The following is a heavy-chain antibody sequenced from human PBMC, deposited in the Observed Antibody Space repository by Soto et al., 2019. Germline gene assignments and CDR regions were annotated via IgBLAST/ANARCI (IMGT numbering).Heavy chain of an antibody. CDR1: GFTFSSYW. V-gene: IGHV3-7*01. D-gene: IGHD4-17*01. CDR2: IKQDGSEK. CDR3: ARTDYGDYAGFAFDI. Sequence: PGGSLRLSCAASGFTFSSYWMSWVRQAPGKGLEWVANIKQDGSEKYYVDSVKGRFTISRDNAKNSLYLQMNSLRAGDTAVYYCARTDYGDYAGFAFDIWGQGTMVTVSS. J-gene: IGHJ3*02.